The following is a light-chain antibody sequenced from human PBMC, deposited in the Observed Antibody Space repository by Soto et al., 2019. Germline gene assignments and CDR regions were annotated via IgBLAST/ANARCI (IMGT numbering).Light chain of an antibody. Sequence: QPVLTQPPSASGSPGQSVTISCIGTSSDVGGYNYVSWYQQHPGKAPKLMIYVVSKRPSGVPDRFSGSKSGNTASLTVSGLQAEDEADYYCSSYAASNNLGVFGGGTKLTVL. CDR2: VVS. V-gene: IGLV2-8*01. CDR1: SSDVGGYNY. J-gene: IGLJ2*01. CDR3: SSYAASNNLGV.